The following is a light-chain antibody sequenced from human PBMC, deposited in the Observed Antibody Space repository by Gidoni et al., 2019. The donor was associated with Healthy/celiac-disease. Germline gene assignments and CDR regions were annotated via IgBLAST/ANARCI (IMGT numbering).Light chain of an antibody. CDR1: SSNIGNNY. Sequence: QSVLTQPPSVSAAPGQKVTISCSGSSSNIGNNYVSWYQQLPGTAPKLLIYDTNKRPSGTPVRFSGSKSGTSATLGITGLQTGDEADYYCGTWDSSLSAVVFGGGTKLTVL. J-gene: IGLJ2*01. CDR2: DTN. CDR3: GTWDSSLSAVV. V-gene: IGLV1-51*01.